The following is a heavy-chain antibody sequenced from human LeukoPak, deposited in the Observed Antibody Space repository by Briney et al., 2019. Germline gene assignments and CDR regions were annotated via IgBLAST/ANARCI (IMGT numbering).Heavy chain of an antibody. V-gene: IGHV4-4*02. D-gene: IGHD6-6*01. CDR2: IYHGGST. J-gene: IGHJ4*02. CDR1: GGSISSSNW. CDR3: ARGGNRIAARPYGY. Sequence: NPSGTLSLTCTVSGGSISSSNWRSWVRQSPGKGLEWIGEIYHGGSTNYNPSLKSRVTISVDKSKNQFSLKLSSVTAADTAVYYCARGGNRIAARPYGYWGQGTLVTVSS.